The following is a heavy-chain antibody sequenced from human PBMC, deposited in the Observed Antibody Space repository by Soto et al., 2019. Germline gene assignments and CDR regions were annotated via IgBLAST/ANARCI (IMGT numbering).Heavy chain of an antibody. CDR2: IRGSAGST. Sequence: GGSLRLSCAASGFTLNSYAMVWVRQAPGKGLEWVSDIRGSAGSTHYADSVKGRFTISRDNSRNTLYLQMNSLRAEDTAVYYCAKDKALAGPTGGMDVWGQGTTVTVSS. V-gene: IGHV3-23*01. CDR3: AKDKALAGPTGGMDV. J-gene: IGHJ6*02. CDR1: GFTLNSYA. D-gene: IGHD6-19*01.